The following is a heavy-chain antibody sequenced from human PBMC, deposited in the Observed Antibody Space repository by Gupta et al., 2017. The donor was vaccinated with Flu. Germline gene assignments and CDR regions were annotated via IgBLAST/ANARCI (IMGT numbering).Heavy chain of an antibody. CDR2: ITNSGYNT. J-gene: IGHJ1*01. D-gene: IGHD1-26*01. Sequence: EVRLLESGGGLVQPGGSLRLACAASGFTFRSPAMSWVRQAPRKGLEWVSGITNSGYNTYYADSVKGRFTISRDSPKNTLYLQMSSLRVDDTAVYYCARHSGAAAWYPSEHWGQGTLVTVSS. CDR3: ARHSGAAAWYPSEH. V-gene: IGHV3-23*01. CDR1: GFTFRSPA.